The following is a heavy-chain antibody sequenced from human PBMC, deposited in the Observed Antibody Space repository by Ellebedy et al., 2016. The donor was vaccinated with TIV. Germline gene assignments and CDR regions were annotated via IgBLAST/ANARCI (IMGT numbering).Heavy chain of an antibody. CDR3: ARTSVGGGYYYMDV. Sequence: SETLSLXXTVSGGSISSYYWSWIRQPAGKGLEWIGRIYTSGSTNYNPSLKSRVTISVDTSKNQFSLKLSSVTAADTAVYYCARTSVGGGYYYMDVWGKGTTVTVSS. CDR2: IYTSGST. V-gene: IGHV4-4*07. D-gene: IGHD3-16*01. CDR1: GGSISSYY. J-gene: IGHJ6*03.